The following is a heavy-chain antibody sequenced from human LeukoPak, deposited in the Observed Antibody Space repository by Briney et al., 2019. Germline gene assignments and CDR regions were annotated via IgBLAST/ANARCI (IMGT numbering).Heavy chain of an antibody. CDR1: GFTFSSYW. D-gene: IGHD1-1*01. V-gene: IGHV3-7*01. CDR2: IKQDGSEE. J-gene: IGHJ4*02. Sequence: GGSLRLSCAASGFTFSSYWMSWVRQAPGKGLEWVANIKQDGSEEYYMDSVKGRFTISRDNAKNSLYLQMNSQRAEDTALYSCARDAHWRGPIDYWGQGTLVSVSS. CDR3: ARDAHWRGPIDY.